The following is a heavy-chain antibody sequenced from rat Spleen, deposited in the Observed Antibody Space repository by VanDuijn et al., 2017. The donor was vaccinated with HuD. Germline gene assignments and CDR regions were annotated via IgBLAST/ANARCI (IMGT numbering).Heavy chain of an antibody. J-gene: IGHJ2*01. CDR3: GRDNNYKAY. Sequence: EVQLQESGPGLVKPSQSLSLSCSVTGFSIPISYSWNWIRKFPGHKLEWMGYIDSAGSTNYNPSHKSRIYITRDTSKNQFFLQVNSVTTEDTATYYCGRDNNYKAYWGQGVMVTVSS. CDR2: IDSAGST. V-gene: IGHV3-3*01. CDR1: GFSIPISYS. D-gene: IGHD1-10*01.